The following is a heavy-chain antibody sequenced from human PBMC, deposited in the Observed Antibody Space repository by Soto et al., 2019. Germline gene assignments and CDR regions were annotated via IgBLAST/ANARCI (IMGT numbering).Heavy chain of an antibody. CDR2: ISGSGGST. J-gene: IGHJ4*02. CDR1: GFTFSSYA. CDR3: EKSNPHYDYIWGSYRLGY. D-gene: IGHD3-16*02. Sequence: GGSLRLSCAASGFTFSSYAMSWVRQAPGKGLEWVSAISGSGGSTYYADSVKGRFTISRDNSKNTLYLQMNSLRAEDTAVYYCEKSNPHYDYIWGSYRLGYWGQGTLVTVSS. V-gene: IGHV3-23*01.